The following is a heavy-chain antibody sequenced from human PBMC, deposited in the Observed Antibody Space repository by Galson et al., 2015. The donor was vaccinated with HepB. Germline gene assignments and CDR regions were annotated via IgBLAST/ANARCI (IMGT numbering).Heavy chain of an antibody. CDR3: ARGGGFSYGRERWFDP. D-gene: IGHD5-18*01. J-gene: IGHJ5*02. CDR1: GFTFSSYW. CDR2: IYSDGTT. V-gene: IGHV3-66*02. Sequence: SLRLSCAASGFTFSSYWMSRVRQAPGKGLEWVSIIYSDGTTYYADSVKGRFTISRDNSKNTLYIQMNSLRAEDTAVYYCARGGGFSYGRERWFDPWGQGTLVTVSS.